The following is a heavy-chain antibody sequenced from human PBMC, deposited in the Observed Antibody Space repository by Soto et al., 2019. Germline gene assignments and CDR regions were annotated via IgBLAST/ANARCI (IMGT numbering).Heavy chain of an antibody. CDR1: GFTFSSYS. D-gene: IGHD6-19*01. CDR3: ARSKKYSSGWYGY. Sequence: GGSLRLSCAASGFTFSSYSMNWVRQAPGKGLEWVSSISSSSSYIYYADSVKGRFTISRDNAKNSLYLQMNSLRAEDTAVYYCARSKKYSSGWYGYWGQGTLVTVSS. CDR2: ISSSSSYI. J-gene: IGHJ4*02. V-gene: IGHV3-21*01.